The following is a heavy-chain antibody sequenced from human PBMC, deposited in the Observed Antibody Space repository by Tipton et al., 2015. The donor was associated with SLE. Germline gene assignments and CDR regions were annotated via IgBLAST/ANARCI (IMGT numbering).Heavy chain of an antibody. CDR2: ISYDGSNK. D-gene: IGHD1-26*01. CDR1: GFTFSSYA. J-gene: IGHJ3*02. V-gene: IGHV3-30*04. Sequence: SLRLSCAASGFTFSSYAMHWVRQAPGKGLEWVAVISYDGSNKYYADSVKGRFTISRDNSKNTLYLQMNSLRAEDTAVYYCARDPSGSYAFDIWGQGTMVTVPS. CDR3: ARDPSGSYAFDI.